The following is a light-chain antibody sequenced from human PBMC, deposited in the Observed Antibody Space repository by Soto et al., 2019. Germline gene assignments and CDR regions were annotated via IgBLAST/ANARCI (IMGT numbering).Light chain of an antibody. J-gene: IGKJ4*01. Sequence: IQLTQSPSSLSASVGDRVTITCRASQDISSFLAWYQQKPGKAPKLLIFAASTLQSGVPSRFSGSGSGTDFTLTISSLQPEDFATYYCQQTESYPSTFGGGTKVGIK. CDR1: QDISSF. CDR3: QQTESYPST. V-gene: IGKV1-9*01. CDR2: AAS.